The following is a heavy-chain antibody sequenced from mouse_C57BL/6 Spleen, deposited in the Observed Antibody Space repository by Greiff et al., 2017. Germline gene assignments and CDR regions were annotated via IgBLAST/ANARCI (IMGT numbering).Heavy chain of an antibody. D-gene: IGHD3-1*01. J-gene: IGHJ4*01. V-gene: IGHV1-69*01. CDR2: IDPSDSYT. CDR3: ARSPRDYYAMDY. Sequence: VKLQQPGAELVMPGASVKLSCKASGYTFTSYWMHWVKQRPGQGLEWIGEIDPSDSYTNYNQKFKGKSTLTVDKSSSTAYMQLSSLTSEDSAVYYCARSPRDYYAMDYWGQGTSVTVSS. CDR1: GYTFTSYW.